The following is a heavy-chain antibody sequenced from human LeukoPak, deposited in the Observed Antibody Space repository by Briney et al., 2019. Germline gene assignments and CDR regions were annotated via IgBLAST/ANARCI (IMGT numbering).Heavy chain of an antibody. CDR1: GYSFTSYW. V-gene: IGHV5-10-1*01. D-gene: IGHD5-18*01. Sequence: GESLKISCKGSGYSFTSYWISWVRQMPGKGLEWMGRIDPSDSYTNYSPSFQGHVTISADKSISTAYLQWSSLKASDTAMYYCARQFRAYNRIDYWGQGTPVTVSS. CDR3: ARQFRAYNRIDY. J-gene: IGHJ4*02. CDR2: IDPSDSYT.